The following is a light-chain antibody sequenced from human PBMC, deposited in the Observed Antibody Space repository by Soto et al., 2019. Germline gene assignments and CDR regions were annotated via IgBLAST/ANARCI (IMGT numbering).Light chain of an antibody. J-gene: IGKJ2*01. CDR3: QQSYSTPPDT. V-gene: IGKV1-39*01. CDR1: HYLSTN. Sequence: DIQMTQSPSSLSASVGVRVTISCRASHYLSTNLNWYQKNPGKAPKLLIHAASSLHSGVPSSFSGSGSGTDFTLTIDSLQPEDFATYYGQQSYSTPPDTFGQGTKLEIQ. CDR2: AAS.